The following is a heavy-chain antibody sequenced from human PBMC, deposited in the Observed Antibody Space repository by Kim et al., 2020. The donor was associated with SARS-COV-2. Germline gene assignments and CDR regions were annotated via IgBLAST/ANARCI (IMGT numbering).Heavy chain of an antibody. CDR3: ARPGSGLKYFDF. D-gene: IGHD1-26*01. J-gene: IGHJ4*02. Sequence: YVDPVKGRFTISRDNAKNSLGLQMNSLRAEDTAVYYCARPGSGLKYFDFWGQGALVTVSS. V-gene: IGHV3-7*03.